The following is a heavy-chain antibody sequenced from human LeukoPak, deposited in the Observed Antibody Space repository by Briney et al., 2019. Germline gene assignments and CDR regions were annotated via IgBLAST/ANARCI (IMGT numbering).Heavy chain of an antibody. CDR3: AKGGSAQPPDY. CDR1: GFTFDDYA. D-gene: IGHD1-14*01. CDR2: ISWNSSSI. J-gene: IGHJ4*02. Sequence: GGSLRLSCAASGFTFDDYAMHWVRQAPGKGLEWVSGISWNSSSIGYADSVKGRFTISRDNAKNSLYLQMNSLRAEDTALYYCAKGGSAQPPDYWGQGTLVTVSS. V-gene: IGHV3-9*01.